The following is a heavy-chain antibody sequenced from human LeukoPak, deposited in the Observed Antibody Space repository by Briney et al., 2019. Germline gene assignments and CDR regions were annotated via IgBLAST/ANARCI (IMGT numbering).Heavy chain of an antibody. CDR3: ARVLHGSGSDYFDY. Sequence: GGSLRLSCAASGFTVSSNYMSWVRQAPGKGLEWVSLIYSGGSTYYADSVKGRFTISRDNSKNTLYFQMNSLRAEDTAVYYCARVLHGSGSDYFDYCGQGILVTVSS. CDR2: IYSGGST. J-gene: IGHJ4*02. V-gene: IGHV3-53*01. D-gene: IGHD3-10*01. CDR1: GFTVSSNY.